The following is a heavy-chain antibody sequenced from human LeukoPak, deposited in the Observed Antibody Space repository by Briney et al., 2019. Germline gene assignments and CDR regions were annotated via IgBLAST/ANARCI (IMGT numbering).Heavy chain of an antibody. CDR1: GFTFSNAW. D-gene: IGHD3-10*01. Sequence: GGSLRLSCAASGFTFSNAWMSWVRQAPGKGLEWVSTISGSGAYTYYADSVKGRFTISRDNSKNTLYLQMNSLRAEDTAVYYRAKYFASGSYYKLPHWGQGTLVTVSS. J-gene: IGHJ1*01. CDR3: AKYFASGSYYKLPH. V-gene: IGHV3-23*01. CDR2: ISGSGAYT.